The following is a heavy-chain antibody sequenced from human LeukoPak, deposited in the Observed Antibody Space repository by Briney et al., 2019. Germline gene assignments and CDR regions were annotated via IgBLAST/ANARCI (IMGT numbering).Heavy chain of an antibody. Sequence: SCKASGGTFTSYSMSWVRQAPGKGLEWVSAFSGSGGSTYYADSVKGRVTISRDNSKNTLYMQMNSLRSEDTAVYYCAKDRRHGTNVVLWFGELPGGTVFDYWGQGTLVTVSS. CDR3: AKDRRHGTNVVLWFGELPGGTVFDY. CDR1: GGTFTSYS. CDR2: FSGSGGST. J-gene: IGHJ4*02. D-gene: IGHD3-10*01. V-gene: IGHV3-23*01.